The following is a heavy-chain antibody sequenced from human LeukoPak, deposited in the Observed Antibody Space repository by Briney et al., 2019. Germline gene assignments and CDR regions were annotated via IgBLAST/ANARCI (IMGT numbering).Heavy chain of an antibody. D-gene: IGHD3-3*01. Sequence: GGSLRLSCAASGFTFSSYGMHWVRQAPGKGLEWVAVIWYDGSNKYYADSVKGRFTISRDNSKNTLYLQMNSLRAEDTAVYYCARDKSGLKDFDYWGQGTLVTVSS. J-gene: IGHJ4*02. V-gene: IGHV3-33*01. CDR1: GFTFSSYG. CDR2: IWYDGSNK. CDR3: ARDKSGLKDFDY.